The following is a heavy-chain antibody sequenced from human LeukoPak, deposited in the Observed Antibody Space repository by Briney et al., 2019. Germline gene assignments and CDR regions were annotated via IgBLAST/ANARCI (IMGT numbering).Heavy chain of an antibody. Sequence: ASVKVSFKASGGTFSSYTISWVRQAPGQGLEWMGRIIPILGIANYAQKFQGRVTITADKSTSTAYMELSSLRSEDTAVYCCARKGGDWIDYWGQGTLVTVSS. D-gene: IGHD2-21*02. CDR3: ARKGGDWIDY. J-gene: IGHJ4*02. CDR1: GGTFSSYT. V-gene: IGHV1-69*02. CDR2: IIPILGIA.